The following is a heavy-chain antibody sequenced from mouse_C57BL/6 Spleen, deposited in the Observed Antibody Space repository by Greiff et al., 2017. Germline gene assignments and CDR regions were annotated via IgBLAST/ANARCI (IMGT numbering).Heavy chain of an antibody. D-gene: IGHD2-5*01. CDR1: GYTFTSYW. J-gene: IGHJ2*01. V-gene: IGHV1-64*01. Sequence: QVQLQQPGAELVKPGASVKLSCKASGYTFTSYWMHWVKQRPGQGLEWIGMIHPNSGSTNYNEKFKSKATLTVDKSSSTAYMQRSSLTSEDSAVYYCARLPSYSNSFDYWGQGTTLTVSS. CDR3: ARLPSYSNSFDY. CDR2: IHPNSGST.